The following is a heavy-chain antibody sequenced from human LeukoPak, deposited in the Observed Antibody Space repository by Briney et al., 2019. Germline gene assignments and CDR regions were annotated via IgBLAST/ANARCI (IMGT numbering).Heavy chain of an antibody. V-gene: IGHV4-39*01. Sequence: SETLSLTCTVSGGSIRNNYYWAWIRQPPGKGLEWIGSVFYSGSTYYNPSLRSRVTMSVDTSKNQFSLNLTSVTAADTAVYYCARRAVAAAGTHWFDPWGQGTLVTVSS. D-gene: IGHD6-13*01. J-gene: IGHJ5*02. CDR2: VFYSGST. CDR3: ARRAVAAAGTHWFDP. CDR1: GGSIRNNYY.